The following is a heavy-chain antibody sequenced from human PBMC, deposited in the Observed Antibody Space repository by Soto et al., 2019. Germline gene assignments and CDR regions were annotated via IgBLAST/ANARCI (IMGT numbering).Heavy chain of an antibody. CDR1: GDTFTTYD. CDR3: ARGRASGSYYLLDY. J-gene: IGHJ4*02. V-gene: IGHV1-8*01. Sequence: ASVKVSCKASGDTFTTYDINWVRQATGHGLEWMGWINPNSGNIGYAQRFQGRVTMTRDTAIRTAYMGVSSLRSDDTAVYYCARGRASGSYYLLDYWGQGTLVTSPQ. D-gene: IGHD3-10*01. CDR2: INPNSGNI.